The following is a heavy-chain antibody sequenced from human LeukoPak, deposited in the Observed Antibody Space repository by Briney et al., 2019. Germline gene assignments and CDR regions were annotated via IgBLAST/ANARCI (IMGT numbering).Heavy chain of an antibody. J-gene: IGHJ6*02. V-gene: IGHV4-30-4*01. CDR1: GGSISSGDYY. D-gene: IGHD6-19*01. Sequence: TSETLSLTCTVSGGSISSGDYYWSWIRQPPGKGLEWIGYIYYSGSTYYNPSLKSRVTISVDTSKNQFSLKLSSVTAADTAVYYCASGPAGTISYYYYYGMDVWGQGATVTVSS. CDR2: IYYSGST. CDR3: ASGPAGTISYYYYYGMDV.